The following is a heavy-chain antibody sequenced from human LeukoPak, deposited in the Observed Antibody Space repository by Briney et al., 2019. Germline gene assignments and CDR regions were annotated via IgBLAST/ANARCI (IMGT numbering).Heavy chain of an antibody. CDR2: IYPGDSDT. J-gene: IGHJ4*02. D-gene: IGHD2-2*02. CDR3: AILQSYCSSTSCYTGNFVY. Sequence: KPGESLKISCKGSGYSFTSYWIGWVRQMPGKGLEWMGIIYPGDSDTRYSPSFQGQVTISADKSISTAYLQWSSLKASDTAMYYCAILQSYCSSTSCYTGNFVYWGQGTLVTVSS. V-gene: IGHV5-51*03. CDR1: GYSFTSYW.